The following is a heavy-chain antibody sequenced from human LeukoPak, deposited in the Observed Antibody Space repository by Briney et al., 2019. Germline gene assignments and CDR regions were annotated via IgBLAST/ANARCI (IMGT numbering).Heavy chain of an antibody. Sequence: GRTLRLSCAASGFTFSSYWMSCVRQAPGKGLEWGANITQDGSEKYYMDSAKGRFTISRDNAKNRLHLQMNSLRAEATAGYYCARDWSYSGSYWGQGTLVTVSS. D-gene: IGHD3-10*01. V-gene: IGHV3-7*01. CDR2: ITQDGSEK. J-gene: IGHJ4*02. CDR3: ARDWSYSGSY. CDR1: GFTFSSYW.